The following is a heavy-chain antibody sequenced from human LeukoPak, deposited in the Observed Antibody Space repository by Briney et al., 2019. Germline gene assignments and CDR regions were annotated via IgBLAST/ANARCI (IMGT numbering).Heavy chain of an antibody. CDR1: GFSISEHF. J-gene: IGHJ5*02. V-gene: IGHV3-74*01. D-gene: IGHD6-13*01. CDR3: ARHIRAAAFDP. Sequence: GRSLTLSCLASGFSISEHFMHWVRQGQGKGLMWVSRIYRDGSEIIHAESVKGRLTISRDNAKNTLYVQMDSLRDEDTAVYYCARHIRAAAFDPWGQGTLVTVSS. CDR2: IYRDGSEI.